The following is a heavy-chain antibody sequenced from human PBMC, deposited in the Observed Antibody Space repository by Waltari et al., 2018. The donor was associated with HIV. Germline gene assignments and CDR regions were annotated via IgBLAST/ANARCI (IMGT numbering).Heavy chain of an antibody. J-gene: IGHJ3*02. CDR1: GFTFSRYG. CDR2: IWYDGSNK. D-gene: IGHD3-3*01. V-gene: IGHV3-33*01. CDR3: AGFGSGYYGDDAINI. Sequence: QVQLVESGGGVVQPGRSLRLSCAASGFTFSRYGMHWVRQAPGKGREWVAVIWYDGSNKNYADSVKGRFTISRDNSKNTLYLQMNSLRAEDTAVYYCAGFGSGYYGDDAINIWGQGTMVTVSS.